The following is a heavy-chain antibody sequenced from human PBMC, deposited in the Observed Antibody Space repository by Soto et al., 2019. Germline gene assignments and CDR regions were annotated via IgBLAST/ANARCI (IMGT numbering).Heavy chain of an antibody. Sequence: ASVKVSCKASGYTFTSYAMHWVRQAPGQRLEWMGWINAGNGNTKYSQKFQGRVTITRDTSASTAYMELSSLRSEDTAVYYCEIEQDCSSTSCYSRGWFDLWGQGTLVTVSS. D-gene: IGHD2-2*01. CDR1: GYTFTSYA. CDR2: INAGNGNT. CDR3: EIEQDCSSTSCYSRGWFDL. J-gene: IGHJ5*02. V-gene: IGHV1-3*01.